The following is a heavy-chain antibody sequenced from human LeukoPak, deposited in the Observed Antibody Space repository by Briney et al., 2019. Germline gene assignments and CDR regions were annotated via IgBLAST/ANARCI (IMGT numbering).Heavy chain of an antibody. Sequence: GGSLRLSCATSGFTFTDYPMNWVRQAPGKGLEGVSNIRTTAEVANFAYYADSVKGRVTISRDDAKNTIYLHMNSLRDDDTAVYYCATDQRYAFDYWGQGILVTVSS. CDR3: ATDQRYAFDY. CDR2: IRTTAEVA. J-gene: IGHJ4*02. D-gene: IGHD3-9*01. V-gene: IGHV3-48*02. CDR1: GFTFTDYP.